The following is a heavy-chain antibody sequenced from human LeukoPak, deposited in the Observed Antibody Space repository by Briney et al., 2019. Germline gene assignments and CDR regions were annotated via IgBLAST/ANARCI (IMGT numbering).Heavy chain of an antibody. CDR2: IYYSGST. J-gene: IGHJ4*02. CDR1: GGSISSYY. V-gene: IGHV4-59*01. Sequence: SETLSLTCTVSGGSISSYYWSWIRQPPGKGLEWTGYIYYSGSTNYNPSLKSRVTISVDTSKNQFSLKLSSVTAADTAVYYCASRNYDYWGQGTLVTVSS. D-gene: IGHD3-3*01. CDR3: ASRNYDY.